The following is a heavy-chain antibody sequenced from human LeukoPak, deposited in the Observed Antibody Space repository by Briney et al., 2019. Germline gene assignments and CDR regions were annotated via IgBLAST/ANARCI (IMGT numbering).Heavy chain of an antibody. V-gene: IGHV3-23*01. J-gene: IGHJ4*02. CDR3: AKDSRGLDY. D-gene: IGHD6-25*01. CDR1: GFTFSSYA. CDR2: ISDSGSST. Sequence: GGSLRLSCAASGFTFSSYAMSWVRHTPGKGLEWVSSISDSGSSTYYADSVKGRFTISRDHSMNTLFLQMNSLRADDTALYYCAKDSRGLDYWGQGTLVTVSS.